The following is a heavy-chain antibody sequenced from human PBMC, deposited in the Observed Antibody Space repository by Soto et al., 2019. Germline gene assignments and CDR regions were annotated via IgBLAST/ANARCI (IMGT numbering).Heavy chain of an antibody. V-gene: IGHV3-21*01. J-gene: IGHJ4*02. CDR1: GFTFSGVS. CDR3: ARVAY. Sequence: ETLSLSCEASGFTFSGVSMNWVRQVPGKGLEWVASISSGSSDTWYADSVKGRFIISRDNAQNSLFLQMNTLRPEDTAMYYCARVAYWGPGTQVTVSS. CDR2: ISSGSSDT.